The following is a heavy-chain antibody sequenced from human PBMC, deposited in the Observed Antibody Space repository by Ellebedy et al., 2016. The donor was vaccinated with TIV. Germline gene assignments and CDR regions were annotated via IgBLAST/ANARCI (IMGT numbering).Heavy chain of an antibody. CDR2: INHSGST. CDR1: GGSFSGYY. J-gene: IGHJ6*02. D-gene: IGHD4-11*01. V-gene: IGHV4-34*01. Sequence: GSLRLXXAVYGGSFSGYYWSWIRQPPGKGLEWIGEINHSGSTNYNPSLKSRVTISVDTSKNQFSLKLSSVTAADTAVYYCARGATTYYYYYGMDVWGQGTTVTVSS. CDR3: ARGATTYYYYYGMDV.